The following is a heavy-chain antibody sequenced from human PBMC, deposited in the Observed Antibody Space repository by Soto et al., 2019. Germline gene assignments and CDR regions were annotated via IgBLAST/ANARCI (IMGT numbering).Heavy chain of an antibody. CDR1: GGTFSSYA. J-gene: IGHJ3*02. Sequence: ASVKVSCKASGGTFSSYAISWVRQAPGQGLEWMGGIIPIFGIANYAQKFQGRVTITADKSTSTAYMELSSLRSEDSAVYCCAREWAPTYDILTGDAFDIWGQGTMVTVSS. D-gene: IGHD3-9*01. CDR2: IIPIFGIA. CDR3: AREWAPTYDILTGDAFDI. V-gene: IGHV1-69*10.